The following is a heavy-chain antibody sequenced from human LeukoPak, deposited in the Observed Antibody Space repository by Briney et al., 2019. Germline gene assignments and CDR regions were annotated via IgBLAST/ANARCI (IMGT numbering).Heavy chain of an antibody. V-gene: IGHV1-18*01. D-gene: IGHD5-12*01. J-gene: IGHJ4*02. CDR2: ISAYNGST. CDR3: ARGQSGYERFDY. CDR1: GYTFTSYG. Sequence: GASVKVSCKASGYTFTSYGISWVRQAPGQGLEWMGWISAYNGSTNYAQKLQGRFTMTTDTSTSTAYIELRSLRSDDTAVYYCARGQSGYERFDYWGQGTLVTVSS.